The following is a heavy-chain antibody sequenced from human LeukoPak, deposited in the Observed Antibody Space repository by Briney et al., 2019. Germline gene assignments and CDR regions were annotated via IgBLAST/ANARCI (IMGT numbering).Heavy chain of an antibody. CDR3: AKAVKWELDAFDI. CDR1: GFTFSSYS. CDR2: ISSSSSTI. D-gene: IGHD1-26*01. V-gene: IGHV3-48*01. J-gene: IGHJ3*02. Sequence: GGSLRLSCAASGFTFSSYSMNWVRQAPGKGLEWVSYISSSSSTIYYADSVKGRFTISRDNSKNTLYLQMNSLRAEDTAVYYCAKAVKWELDAFDIWGQGTMVTVSS.